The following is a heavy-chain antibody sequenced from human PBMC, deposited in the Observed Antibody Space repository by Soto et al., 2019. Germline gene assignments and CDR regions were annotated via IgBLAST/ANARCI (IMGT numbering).Heavy chain of an antibody. CDR2: ISFDGTNK. Sequence: GGSLRLSCAASGFTFSVYGMHWVRQAPGKGLEWVAVISFDGTNKYYADSVKGRITISRDNSKNTLYLQMNSLRAEDTAVYYCARDKSRNPYSYYGMDVWGQGTTVTVSS. CDR3: ARDKSRNPYSYYGMDV. CDR1: GFTFSVYG. D-gene: IGHD4-4*01. V-gene: IGHV3-33*05. J-gene: IGHJ6*02.